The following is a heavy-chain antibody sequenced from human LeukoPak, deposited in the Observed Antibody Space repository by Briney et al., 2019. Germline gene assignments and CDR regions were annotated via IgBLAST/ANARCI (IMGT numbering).Heavy chain of an antibody. J-gene: IGHJ6*03. D-gene: IGHD2-15*01. V-gene: IGHV3-11*01. CDR3: ARGGHLRGGNCSGGSCYSEDYYYYYMDV. Sequence: GGSLRLSCAASGFTFSDYYMSWIRQAPGKGLEWVSYISRSGSTIYYADSVKGRFTISRDNAKNSLYLQMNSLRAEDTAVYYCARGGHLRGGNCSGGSCYSEDYYYYYMDVWGKGTTVTVSS. CDR2: ISRSGSTI. CDR1: GFTFSDYY.